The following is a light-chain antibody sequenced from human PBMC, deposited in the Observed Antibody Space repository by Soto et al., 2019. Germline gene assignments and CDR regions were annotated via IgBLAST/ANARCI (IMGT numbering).Light chain of an antibody. CDR2: KAS. J-gene: IGKJ1*01. Sequence: DIQMTQSPSTLSASVGDRVTITCRASQSISSWLAWYQQEPGKAPKLLIYKASSLESGVPSRFSGSGSGTEFTLTISSLQPDDFATYYCQQSKTFGQGTKVDIK. CDR3: QQSKT. V-gene: IGKV1-5*03. CDR1: QSISSW.